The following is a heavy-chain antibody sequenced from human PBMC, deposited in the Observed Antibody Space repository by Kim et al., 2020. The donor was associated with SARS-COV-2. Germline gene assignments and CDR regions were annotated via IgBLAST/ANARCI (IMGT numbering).Heavy chain of an antibody. CDR1: GGSFSGYY. J-gene: IGHJ3*02. CDR2: INHSGST. V-gene: IGHV4-34*01. CDR3: ASQSSYAFDI. D-gene: IGHD1-26*01. Sequence: SETLSLTCAVYGGSFSGYYWSWIRQPPGKGLEWIGEINHSGSTNYNPSLKSRVTISVDTSKNQFSLKLSSVTAADTAVYYCASQSSYAFDIWGQGTMVTVSS.